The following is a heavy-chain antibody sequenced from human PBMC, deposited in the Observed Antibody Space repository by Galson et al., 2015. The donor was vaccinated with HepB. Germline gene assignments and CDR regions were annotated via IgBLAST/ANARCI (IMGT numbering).Heavy chain of an antibody. D-gene: IGHD6-19*01. CDR3: AKDRQWLVRTPGAFDI. Sequence: SLRLSCAASGFTFSSYGMHWVRQAPGKGLEWVAVISYDGSNKYYADSVKGRFTIPRDNSKNTLYLQMNSLRAEDTAVYYCAKDRQWLVRTPGAFDIWGQGTMVTVSS. J-gene: IGHJ3*02. CDR1: GFTFSSYG. V-gene: IGHV3-30*18. CDR2: ISYDGSNK.